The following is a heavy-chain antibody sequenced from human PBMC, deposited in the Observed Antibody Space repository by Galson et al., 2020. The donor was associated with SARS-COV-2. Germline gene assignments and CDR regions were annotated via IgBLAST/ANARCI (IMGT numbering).Heavy chain of an antibody. Sequence: ASVKVSCKVSGYSLTDLSMHWVRQTPGKGLEWMGGFDPEDSETIYAQKFQGRVIMTDDTSTDTAYLELSSLRSEDTAVYYCATTLNSLNYYLDVWGKGTTVTVSS. CDR1: GYSLTDLS. CDR2: FDPEDSET. V-gene: IGHV1-24*01. D-gene: IGHD2-21*01. CDR3: ATTLNSLNYYLDV. J-gene: IGHJ6*03.